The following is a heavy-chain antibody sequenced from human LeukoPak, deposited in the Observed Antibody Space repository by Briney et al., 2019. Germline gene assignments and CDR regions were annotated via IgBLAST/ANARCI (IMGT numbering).Heavy chain of an antibody. CDR1: GFIFRSYA. V-gene: IGHV3-23*01. Sequence: PGGSLRLSCAASGFIFRSYAMSWVRQAPGKGLEWVSAISGSGRNTYYADSVKGRFTISRDDSKNTLYLQMNSLRVEDTAVYYCAKPYSGWTSFDYWGQGTLVTVSS. D-gene: IGHD6-19*01. CDR3: AKPYSGWTSFDY. J-gene: IGHJ4*02. CDR2: ISGSGRNT.